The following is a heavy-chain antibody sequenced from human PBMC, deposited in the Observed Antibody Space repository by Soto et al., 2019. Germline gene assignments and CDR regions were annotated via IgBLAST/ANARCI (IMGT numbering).Heavy chain of an antibody. CDR1: GFTFSSYG. V-gene: IGHV3-30*18. CDR3: AKDRVNYPDY. Sequence: QVQLVESGGGVVQPGRSLRLSCAASGFTFSSYGMHWVRQAPGKGLEWVAVISYDGSNKYYADSVKGRFTISRDNSKNTLYLQMNSLRAEDTAVYYCAKDRVNYPDYCGQGTLVTVSS. D-gene: IGHD2-21*01. CDR2: ISYDGSNK. J-gene: IGHJ4*02.